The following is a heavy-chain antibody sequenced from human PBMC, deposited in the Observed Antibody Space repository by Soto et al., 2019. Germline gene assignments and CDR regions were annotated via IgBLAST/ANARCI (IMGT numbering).Heavy chain of an antibody. Sequence: SETLSLTCTVSGDSITSYDWSWMRQPAGKGLEWIGRMFASGSTNYNPSLRSRVTLSIDRVKKQFSLKLNSVTAADTAVYFCARGRYNTGSSIPYFDNWGQGTLVTVSS. CDR1: GDSITSYD. D-gene: IGHD6-6*01. CDR2: MFASGST. V-gene: IGHV4-4*07. J-gene: IGHJ4*02. CDR3: ARGRYNTGSSIPYFDN.